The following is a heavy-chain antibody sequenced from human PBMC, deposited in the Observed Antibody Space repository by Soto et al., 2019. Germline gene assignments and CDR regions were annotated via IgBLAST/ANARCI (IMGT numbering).Heavy chain of an antibody. V-gene: IGHV3-48*02. CDR3: ARDLYPLSYYGMDV. CDR1: GFTFSSYS. J-gene: IGHJ6*02. D-gene: IGHD2-8*01. Sequence: GGSLILSCAASGFTFSSYSMNWVRQAPGKGLEWVSYISSSSSTIYYADSVKGRFTISRDNAKNSLYLQMNSLRDEDTAVYYCARDLYPLSYYGMDVWGQGTTVTVSS. CDR2: ISSSSSTI.